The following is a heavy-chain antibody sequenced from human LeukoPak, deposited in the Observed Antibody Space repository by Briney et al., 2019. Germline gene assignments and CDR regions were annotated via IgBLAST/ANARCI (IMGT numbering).Heavy chain of an antibody. J-gene: IGHJ4*02. CDR3: XKDPRQQQLVPY. D-gene: IGHD6-13*01. CDR1: GFTFSSYA. V-gene: IGHV3-23*01. Sequence: PGGSLRLSCAASGFTFSSYAMSWVRQAPGKGLEWVSAISGSGGGTYYAGSVKGRFTISRDNTKKTLYLQMNSLRAEDTAVYYCXKDPRQQQLVPYWGQGTLVTVSS. CDR2: ISGSGGGT.